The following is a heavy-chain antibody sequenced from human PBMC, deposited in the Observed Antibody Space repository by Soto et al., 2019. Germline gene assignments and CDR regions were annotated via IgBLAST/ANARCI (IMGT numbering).Heavy chain of an antibody. CDR3: VRGRLRMLRGVAPYGMDV. D-gene: IGHD3-10*01. Sequence: EVQLVESGGGLVQPGGSLRLSCAASGFTFSNYWMHRARQAPEKGLVWVSRINGDGSSATYADSVNGRFTISRDNAKNTLFLEMSSQRAEETAVYYCVRGRLRMLRGVAPYGMDVWGQGTTVTVSS. CDR2: INGDGSSA. CDR1: GFTFSNYW. J-gene: IGHJ6*02. V-gene: IGHV3-74*01.